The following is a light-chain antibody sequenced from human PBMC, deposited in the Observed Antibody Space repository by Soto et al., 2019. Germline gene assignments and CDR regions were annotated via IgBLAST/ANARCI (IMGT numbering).Light chain of an antibody. J-gene: IGKJ2*01. CDR3: QQYGSSPYT. V-gene: IGKV3-20*01. CDR2: GAS. Sequence: EIVLTQSPGTLSLSPGERATLSCRASQSVSSNYLAWYQQNPGQAPRRLIYGASSRATGIPDRFSGSGSGKDFTLTISRLEPEDFAVYYCQQYGSSPYTFGQGTKLEIK. CDR1: QSVSSNY.